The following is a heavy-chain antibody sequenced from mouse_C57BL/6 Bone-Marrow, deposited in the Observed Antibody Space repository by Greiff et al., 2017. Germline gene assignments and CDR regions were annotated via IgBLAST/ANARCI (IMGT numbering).Heavy chain of an antibody. Sequence: QVQLQQPGAELVKPGASVKLSCKASGYTFTSYWMQWVKQRPGQGLEWIGEIDPSDSYTNSNQKFKGKATLTVDTSSSTAYMQLSSLTSEDSAVYYCARHWFAYWGQGTLVTVSA. CDR3: ARHWFAY. CDR1: GYTFTSYW. CDR2: IDPSDSYT. J-gene: IGHJ3*01. V-gene: IGHV1-50*01.